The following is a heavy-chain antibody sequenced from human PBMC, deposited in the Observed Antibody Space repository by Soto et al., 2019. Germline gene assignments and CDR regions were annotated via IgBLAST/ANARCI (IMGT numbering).Heavy chain of an antibody. J-gene: IGHJ3*02. Sequence: SETLSLTCAVSGDSISRSYWWSWVRQLPGKGLEWIGEIYHSGSTIYNPSPQSRVTLSVDKSKNEFSLKMSSVTDADTAVYYCTSKFRQLLADAFDIWGQGTMVT. CDR3: TSKFRQLLADAFDI. CDR2: IYHSGST. V-gene: IGHV4-4*02. D-gene: IGHD3-10*01. CDR1: GDSISRSYW.